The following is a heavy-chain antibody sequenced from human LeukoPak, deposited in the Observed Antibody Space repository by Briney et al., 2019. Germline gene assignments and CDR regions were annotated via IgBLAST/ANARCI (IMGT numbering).Heavy chain of an antibody. V-gene: IGHV1-8*01. CDR2: MDPNSGNT. J-gene: IGHJ6*02. D-gene: IGHD5-12*01. CDR1: GYTFTSYD. Sequence: ASVKVSCKASGYTFTSYDINWERQATGQGLEWMGWMDPNSGNTGYAQKFQGRVTMTRNTSISTAYMELSSLRSEDTAVYYCARGGGPGLRLGPYYYYYGMDIWGQGTTVTVSS. CDR3: ARGGGPGLRLGPYYYYYGMDI.